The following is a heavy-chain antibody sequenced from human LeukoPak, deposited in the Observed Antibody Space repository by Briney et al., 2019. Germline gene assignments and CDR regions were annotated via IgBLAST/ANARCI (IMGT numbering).Heavy chain of an antibody. CDR2: ISSDGGFT. Sequence: GGSLRLSCSASGFTFSSYAFHCVRQAPGKGLEYVSGISSDGGFTDYADSLKGRFTISRDNSKNTLYLQMSSLRAEDTAVYYCVNGRPSDHFDHWGQGTLVTVSS. CDR3: VNGRPSDHFDH. D-gene: IGHD6-6*01. V-gene: IGHV3-64D*09. J-gene: IGHJ4*02. CDR1: GFTFSSYA.